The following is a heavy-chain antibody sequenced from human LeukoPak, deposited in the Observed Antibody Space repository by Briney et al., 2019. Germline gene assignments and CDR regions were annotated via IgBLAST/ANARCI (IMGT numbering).Heavy chain of an antibody. J-gene: IGHJ4*02. CDR3: ARRAGGSFYFDY. CDR1: GFTFSDYY. V-gene: IGHV3-11*03. D-gene: IGHD1-14*01. CDR2: ISSSSSYT. Sequence: GGSLRLSCAASGFTFSDYYMNWIRHTPGKGLEWVSYISSSSSYTNYADSVKGRFSISRDNAKNSLYLQMNSLGAGDTAVYYCARRAGGSFYFDYWGQGTLVTVSS.